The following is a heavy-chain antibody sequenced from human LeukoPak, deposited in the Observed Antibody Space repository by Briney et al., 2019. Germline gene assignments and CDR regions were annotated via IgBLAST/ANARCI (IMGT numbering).Heavy chain of an antibody. CDR1: GGSISSGGYS. J-gene: IGHJ5*02. D-gene: IGHD6-13*01. CDR2: IYHSGST. CDR3: ARTAAGAKNWFDP. Sequence: SQTLSLTCAVSGGSISSGGYSWSWIRQPPGKGLEWIGYIYHSGSTYYNPSLKSRVTISVDRSKNQFSLKLSSVTAADTAVYYCARTAAGAKNWFDPWGQGTLVTVSS. V-gene: IGHV4-30-2*01.